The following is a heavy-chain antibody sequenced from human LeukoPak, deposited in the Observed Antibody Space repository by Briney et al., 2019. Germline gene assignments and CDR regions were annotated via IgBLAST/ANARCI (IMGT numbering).Heavy chain of an antibody. CDR1: GGSFSGYY. CDR3: ARLPYYYDSSGYLN. J-gene: IGHJ4*02. CDR2: INHSGST. Sequence: SETLSLTCAVYGGSFSGYYWSWIRQPPGKGLEWIGEINHSGSTNYNPSLKSRVTISVDTSKNQFSLKLSSVTAADTAVYYCARLPYYYDSSGYLNWGRGTLVTVSS. V-gene: IGHV4-34*01. D-gene: IGHD3-22*01.